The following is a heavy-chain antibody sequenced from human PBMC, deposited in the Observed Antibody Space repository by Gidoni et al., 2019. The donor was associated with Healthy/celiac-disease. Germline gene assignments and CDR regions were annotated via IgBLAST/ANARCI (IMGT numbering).Heavy chain of an antibody. CDR1: GRSFSGYY. CDR2: INHSGST. CDR3: ARGGVAGKIFDY. V-gene: IGHV4-34*01. D-gene: IGHD2-15*01. J-gene: IGHJ4*02. Sequence: QVQLQQWGAGMLKPTETLSLTCAVYGRSFSGYYWSWIRQPPGKGLEWIGEINHSGSTNYNPSLKSRVTISVDTSKNQFSLKLSSVTAADTAVYYCARGGVAGKIFDYWGQGTLVTVSS.